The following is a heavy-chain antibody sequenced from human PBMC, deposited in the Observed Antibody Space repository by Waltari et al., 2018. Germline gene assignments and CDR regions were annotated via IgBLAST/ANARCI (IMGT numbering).Heavy chain of an antibody. V-gene: IGHV4-59*01. D-gene: IGHD1-26*01. CDR2: IYYSGST. Sequence: QVQLQESGPGLVKPSATLSLTCTVPGGSISSYYWSWIRQPPGKGLEWIGYIYYSGSTNYNPSLKSRVTISVDTSKNQFSLKLSSVTAADTAVYYCAREGSGSYGYWGQGTLVTVSS. CDR3: AREGSGSYGY. CDR1: GGSISSYY. J-gene: IGHJ4*02.